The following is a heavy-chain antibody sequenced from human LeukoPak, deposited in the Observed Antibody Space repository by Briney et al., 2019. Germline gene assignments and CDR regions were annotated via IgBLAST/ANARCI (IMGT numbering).Heavy chain of an antibody. D-gene: IGHD5-12*01. V-gene: IGHV3-48*03. CDR2: ISSSGSTI. J-gene: IGHJ4*02. CDR1: GFTFSSYE. CDR3: ARRSGYRNFFDY. Sequence: GGSLRLSCAASGFTFSSYEMNWVRQAPGKGLEWVSYISSSGSTIYYADSVQGRITISRDNAKNSVYLQLNSLRAEDTAVYYCARRSGYRNFFDYWGQGALVTVSS.